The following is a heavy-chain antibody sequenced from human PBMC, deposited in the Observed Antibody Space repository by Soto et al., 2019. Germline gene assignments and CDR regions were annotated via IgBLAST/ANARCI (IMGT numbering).Heavy chain of an antibody. J-gene: IGHJ4*02. V-gene: IGHV3-33*01. CDR1: GFSFSSYG. Sequence: SLRLSCAASGFSFSSYGIHWVRQAPGKGLEWVAVIWYDGSKKYYADSVKGRFTISRDNSKNTMYLQMNSLRADDTAVYYCASDWEHYFDYWGQGALVTVSS. CDR3: ASDWEHYFDY. CDR2: IWYDGSKK. D-gene: IGHD1-26*01.